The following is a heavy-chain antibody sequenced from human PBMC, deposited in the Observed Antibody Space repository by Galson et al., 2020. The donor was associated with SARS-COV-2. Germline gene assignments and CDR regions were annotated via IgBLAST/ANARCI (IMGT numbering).Heavy chain of an antibody. CDR1: GGSISSTNHY. Sequence: SETLSLTCTVSGGSISSTNHYWGWIRQPPGKGREWIGSMYYIGGSYHNPSLRSRVTISVDTSKNQFSLELRSVTAAATAVYYCARDRGQRAYFDLWGQGTLAIVSS. D-gene: IGHD3-10*01. V-gene: IGHV4-39*07. CDR3: ARDRGQRAYFDL. CDR2: MYYIGGS. J-gene: IGHJ4*02.